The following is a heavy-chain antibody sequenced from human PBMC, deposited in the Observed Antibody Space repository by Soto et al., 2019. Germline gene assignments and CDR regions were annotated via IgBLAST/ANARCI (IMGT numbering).Heavy chain of an antibody. D-gene: IGHD5-18*01. Sequence: PGGSLRLSCAASGFTFSSYAMSWVRQAPGKGLEWVSAISGSGGSTYYADSVKGRFTISRDNSKNTLYLQMNSLRAEDTAVYYCAKRGGYSYGYDVVSLFDYWGQGTLVTVSS. J-gene: IGHJ4*02. V-gene: IGHV3-23*01. CDR2: ISGSGGST. CDR3: AKRGGYSYGYDVVSLFDY. CDR1: GFTFSSYA.